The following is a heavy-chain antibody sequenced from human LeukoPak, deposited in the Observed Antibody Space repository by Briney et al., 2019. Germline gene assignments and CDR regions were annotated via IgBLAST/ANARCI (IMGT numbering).Heavy chain of an antibody. V-gene: IGHV4-61*02. J-gene: IGHJ5*02. Sequence: PSQTLSLTCTVSGGSISSGSYYWSWIRQPAGKGLEWIGRIYTSGSTNYNPSLKSRVTISVDTSKNQFSLKLSPVTAADTAVYYCARSITMVRGVINWFDPWGQGTLVTVSS. CDR2: IYTSGST. CDR1: GGSISSGSYY. D-gene: IGHD3-10*01. CDR3: ARSITMVRGVINWFDP.